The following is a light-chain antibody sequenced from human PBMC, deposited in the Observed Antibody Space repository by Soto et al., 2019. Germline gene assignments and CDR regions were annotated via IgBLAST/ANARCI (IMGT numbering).Light chain of an antibody. V-gene: IGLV1-40*01. Sequence: QSVLTQPPSVSGAPGQRVTTSCIGSISNIGAGYDVHWYQQLPGKAPELLISGNNNRPSGVPDRFSGSKSGTSASLAIAGLQAEDEADYYCQSYDSSLSAVVFGGGTKLTVL. CDR2: GNN. CDR3: QSYDSSLSAVV. J-gene: IGLJ3*02. CDR1: ISNIGAGYD.